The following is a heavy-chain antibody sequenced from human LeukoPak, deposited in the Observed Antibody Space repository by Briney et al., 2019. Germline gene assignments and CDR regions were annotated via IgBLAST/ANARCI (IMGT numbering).Heavy chain of an antibody. D-gene: IGHD2-21*02. CDR1: GFTFSSYG. CDR2: IRYDGKTE. Sequence: GGSLRLSCVVSGFTFSSYGMHRVRQAPGKGLEWVAFIRYDGKTEHYADSVKGRLTVSRDTSKNTLYLQMNSLRVEDTAVYYCVRDGMVTEPINYWGQGTLVTVSS. J-gene: IGHJ4*02. CDR3: VRDGMVTEPINY. V-gene: IGHV3-30*02.